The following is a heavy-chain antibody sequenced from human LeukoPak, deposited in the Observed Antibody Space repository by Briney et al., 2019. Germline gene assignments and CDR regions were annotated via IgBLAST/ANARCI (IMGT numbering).Heavy chain of an antibody. CDR1: GFTFSRYW. D-gene: IGHD1-26*01. Sequence: GGSLRLSCAASGFTFSRYWMSWVRQAPGKGLEWVANIKHDGSEKYYLDSVKGRFTISRDNAKNSLYLQMNSLRDEDTAIYYCARDPYNGNYGDFYYYYMDVWGKGTTVTISS. CDR3: ARDPYNGNYGDFYYYYMDV. CDR2: IKHDGSEK. J-gene: IGHJ6*03. V-gene: IGHV3-7*01.